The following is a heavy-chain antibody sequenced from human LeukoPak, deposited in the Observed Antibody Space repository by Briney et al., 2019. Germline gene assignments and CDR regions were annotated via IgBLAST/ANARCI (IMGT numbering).Heavy chain of an antibody. D-gene: IGHD3-3*01. CDR2: IWYDGSNK. Sequence: GGSLRLSCAASGFTFSSYGMHWVRQAPGKGLEWVAVIWYDGSNKYYADSVKGRFTISRDNSKNTLYLRMNSLRAEDTAVYYCAREYYDFWSGYSNYFDYWGQGTLVTVSS. V-gene: IGHV3-33*01. CDR3: AREYYDFWSGYSNYFDY. CDR1: GFTFSSYG. J-gene: IGHJ4*02.